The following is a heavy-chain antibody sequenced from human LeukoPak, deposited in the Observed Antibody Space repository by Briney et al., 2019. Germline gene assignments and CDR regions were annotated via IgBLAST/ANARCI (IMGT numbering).Heavy chain of an antibody. V-gene: IGHV3-23*01. D-gene: IGHD6-13*01. CDR3: ARVLDSGIAAAFGY. CDR2: ISGSCGST. Sequence: GGSLRLSCAASGFTFSSYAMIWVRQAPGKWLEWVSAISGSCGSTYYADSVKGRFPISRDNSKNTLYLQMNSLRAEDTAVYYCARVLDSGIAAAFGYWGQGTLVTVSS. J-gene: IGHJ4*02. CDR1: GFTFSSYA.